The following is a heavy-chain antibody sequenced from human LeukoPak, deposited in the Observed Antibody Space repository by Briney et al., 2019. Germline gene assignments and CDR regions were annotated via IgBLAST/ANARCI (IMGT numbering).Heavy chain of an antibody. Sequence: SETLSLTCTVSGGSISSYYWNWIRQSPGKGLEWIRHIYSSGSTNYNPSLKSRVTISIDTSMTQFSLKLSSVTAADTALYYCARNYDNSGYTAFGYWGRGTLVTVSS. V-gene: IGHV4-59*01. CDR1: GGSISSYY. CDR2: IYSSGST. J-gene: IGHJ4*02. CDR3: ARNYDNSGYTAFGY. D-gene: IGHD3-22*01.